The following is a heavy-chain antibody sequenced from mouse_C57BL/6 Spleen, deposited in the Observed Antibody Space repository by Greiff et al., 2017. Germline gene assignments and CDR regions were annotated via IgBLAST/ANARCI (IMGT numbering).Heavy chain of an antibody. J-gene: IGHJ4*01. CDR1: GFTSSSYG. Sequence: EVHLVESGGDLVKPGGSLKLSCAASGFTSSSYGMSWVRQTPDKRLEWVATISSGGSYTYYPDSVKGRFTISRDNAKNTLYLQMSSLKSEDTAMYYCARQRGGYAGAMDYWGQGTSVTVSS. CDR3: ARQRGGYAGAMDY. V-gene: IGHV5-6*01. D-gene: IGHD2-2*01. CDR2: ISSGGSYT.